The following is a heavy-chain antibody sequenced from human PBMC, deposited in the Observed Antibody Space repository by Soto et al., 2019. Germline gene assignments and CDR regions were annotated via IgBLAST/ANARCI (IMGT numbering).Heavy chain of an antibody. CDR2: IYYSGST. J-gene: IGHJ5*02. Sequence: PSETLSLTCTVSGGSITSSSYYWGWIRQPPGKGLEWIGSIYYSGSTYYNPSLKSRVTISVDTSKNQFSLKLSSVTAADTAVYYCARRYYGSGSYFDPWGQGTLVTV. D-gene: IGHD3-10*01. V-gene: IGHV4-39*01. CDR1: GGSITSSSYY. CDR3: ARRYYGSGSYFDP.